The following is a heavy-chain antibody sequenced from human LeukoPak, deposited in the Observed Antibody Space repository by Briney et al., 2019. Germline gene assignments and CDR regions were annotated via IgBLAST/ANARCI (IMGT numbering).Heavy chain of an antibody. CDR2: ISAYNGNT. Sequence: ASMKVSCKASGYTFTSYGISWVRQAPGQGLEWMGWISAYNGNTNYAQKLQGRVTMTTDTSTGTAYMELRSLRSDDTAVYYCLVVVVAATGDYWGQGTLVTVSS. V-gene: IGHV1-18*01. J-gene: IGHJ4*02. D-gene: IGHD2-15*01. CDR1: GYTFTSYG. CDR3: LVVVVAATGDY.